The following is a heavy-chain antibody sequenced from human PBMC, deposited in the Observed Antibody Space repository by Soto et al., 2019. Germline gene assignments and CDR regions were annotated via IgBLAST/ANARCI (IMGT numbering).Heavy chain of an antibody. J-gene: IGHJ4*02. D-gene: IGHD3-3*01. Sequence: SESLSLTCTVSDGCISNFYWSWIRQPPGKGLEWIGYISSSGNTTYNPSLKSRVSISVDTSKNQFSLNLNFVAAAATAVYYFARGRPILSRSYFGCWGQGPRGTVSS. CDR3: ARGRPILSRSYFGC. CDR1: DGCISNFY. CDR2: ISSSGNT. V-gene: IGHV4-59*01.